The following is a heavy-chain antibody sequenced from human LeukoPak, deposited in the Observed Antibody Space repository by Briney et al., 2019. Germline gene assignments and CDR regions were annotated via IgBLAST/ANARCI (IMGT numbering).Heavy chain of an antibody. CDR1: GGSFNTYY. CDR2: IYYSGST. CDR3: AVSAAALFDP. J-gene: IGHJ5*02. V-gene: IGHV4-59*12. D-gene: IGHD6-6*01. Sequence: SETPSLTCTVSGGSFNTYYWTWIRQPPGKGLQWLGYIYYSGSTHSNAYLKSRVTISLDTSKNQFSLKLSSVTAADTAVYYCAVSAAALFDPWGQGTLVTVSS.